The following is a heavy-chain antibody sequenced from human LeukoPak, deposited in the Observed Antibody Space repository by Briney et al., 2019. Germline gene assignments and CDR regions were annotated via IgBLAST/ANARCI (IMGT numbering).Heavy chain of an antibody. CDR2: ISGSSSYI. D-gene: IGHD3-9*01. CDR3: ARFVDWKGYYYYYMDV. CDR1: GFTFSSYS. V-gene: IGHV3-21*01. Sequence: GGSLRLSRAASGFTFSSYSMNWVRQAPGKGLEWVSSISGSSSYIYYADSVKGRFTISRDNAKNSLYLQMNSLRAEDTAVYYCARFVDWKGYYYYYMDVWGKGTTVTVSS. J-gene: IGHJ6*03.